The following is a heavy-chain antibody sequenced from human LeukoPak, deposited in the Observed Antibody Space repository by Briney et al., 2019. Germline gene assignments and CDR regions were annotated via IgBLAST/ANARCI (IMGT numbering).Heavy chain of an antibody. CDR2: IRSKANSYAT. D-gene: IGHD6-13*01. V-gene: IGHV3-73*01. CDR3: AGLAIAAAGKDY. J-gene: IGHJ4*02. Sequence: GGSLRLSCAASGFTFNGSAMHWVRQASGKGLEWVGRIRSKANSYATAYAASVEGRFTISRDDSRNTAYLQMNSLRIEGTAVYYCAGLAIAAAGKDYWGQGTLVTVSS. CDR1: GFTFNGSA.